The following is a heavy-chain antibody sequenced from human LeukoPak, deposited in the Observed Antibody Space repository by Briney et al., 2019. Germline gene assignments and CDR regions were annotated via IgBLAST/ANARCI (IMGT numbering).Heavy chain of an antibody. J-gene: IGHJ4*02. D-gene: IGHD3-22*01. CDR1: GFSFSNYW. CDR2: ISGHASST. V-gene: IGHV3-74*01. Sequence: PGGSLRLSCAVSGFSFSNYWMHWVRKVPGKGLVWVSRISGHASSTSYADSVKGRFTISRDNAKNTLYLQMDSLSAEDTAVYYCARGISYYERSGNHGYFDYWGQGTLVPVSS. CDR3: ARGISYYERSGNHGYFDY.